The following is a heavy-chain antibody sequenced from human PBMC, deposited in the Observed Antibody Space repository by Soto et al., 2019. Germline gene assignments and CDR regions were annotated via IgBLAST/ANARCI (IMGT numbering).Heavy chain of an antibody. J-gene: IGHJ4*02. Sequence: VQLLESGGGLVQPGGSLRLSCAASGFTFSSYAMSWVRQAPGKGLEWVSASSGSGGSTYYADSVKGRFTISSDNSKNPLYLHMHSVRAEDTAVYYGGNHPIGLVGGTPCFDCCGTGPLVAVSS. CDR2: SSGSGGST. V-gene: IGHV3-23*01. D-gene: IGHD1-26*01. CDR3: GNHPIGLVGGTPCFDC. CDR1: GFTFSSYA.